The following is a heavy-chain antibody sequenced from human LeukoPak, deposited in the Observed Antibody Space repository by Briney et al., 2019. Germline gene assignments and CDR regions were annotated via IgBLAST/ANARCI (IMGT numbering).Heavy chain of an antibody. Sequence: PGGSLRLSCAASGFTFSSYWMSWVRQDPGKGLEWVANIKQDGSEKYYVDSVKGRFTISRDNAKNSLYLQMNSLRAEDTAVYYCARDNDIVVVPAALYGMDVWGQGTTVTVSS. J-gene: IGHJ6*02. D-gene: IGHD2-2*01. CDR1: GFTFSSYW. V-gene: IGHV3-7*01. CDR2: IKQDGSEK. CDR3: ARDNDIVVVPAALYGMDV.